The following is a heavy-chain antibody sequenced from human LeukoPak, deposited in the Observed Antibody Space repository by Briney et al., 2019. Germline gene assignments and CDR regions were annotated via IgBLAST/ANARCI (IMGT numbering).Heavy chain of an antibody. Sequence: QPGGSLRLSCAASGFTFSSYGMHWVRQAPGKGLEWVAVIWYDGSNKYYADSVKGRFTISRDNSKNTLYLQMNSLRAEDTAVYYCAKDPSRGYSYEVGYWGQGTLVTVSS. CDR3: AKDPSRGYSYEVGY. D-gene: IGHD5-18*01. CDR1: GFTFSSYG. V-gene: IGHV3-30*02. J-gene: IGHJ4*02. CDR2: IWYDGSNK.